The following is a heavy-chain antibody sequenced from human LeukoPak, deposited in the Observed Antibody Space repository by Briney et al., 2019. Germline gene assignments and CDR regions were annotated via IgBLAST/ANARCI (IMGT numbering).Heavy chain of an antibody. D-gene: IGHD3-10*01. Sequence: GGSLRLSCATSGFTFNNYPMHWVRQAPGKGLEWVAVIGYDGRFKFHSDSVKGRFTISRDDSKNTLYLQMNSLRPEDTALYYCAPDPKTGSPDYFDYWGQGTLVTVST. CDR1: GFTFNNYP. CDR2: IGYDGRFK. V-gene: IGHV3-30*04. CDR3: APDPKTGSPDYFDY. J-gene: IGHJ4*02.